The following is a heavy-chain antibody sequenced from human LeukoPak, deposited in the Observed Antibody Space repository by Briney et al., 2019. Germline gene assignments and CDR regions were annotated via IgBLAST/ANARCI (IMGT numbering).Heavy chain of an antibody. D-gene: IGHD6-13*01. CDR2: ISAYNGNT. CDR1: GYTFTGYY. J-gene: IGHJ6*02. CDR3: ASYSSSWYYYYGMDV. V-gene: IGHV1-18*04. Sequence: ASVKVSCKASGYTFTGYYMHWVRQAPGQGLEWMGWISAYNGNTNYAQKLQGRVTMTTDTSTSTAYMELRSLRSDDTAVYYCASYSSSWYYYYGMDVWGQGTTVTVSS.